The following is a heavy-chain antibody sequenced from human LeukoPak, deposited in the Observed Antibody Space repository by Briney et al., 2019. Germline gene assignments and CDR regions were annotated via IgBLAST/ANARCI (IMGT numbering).Heavy chain of an antibody. Sequence: GGSLRLSCAASGFSISNSATSWVRQAPGKGLEWVSLIIASSGSTFNADSVKGRFTISRDNSKNTLYLQMNSLRAEDTAVYYCAKGAYDYIEMGYFDYWGQGTLVTVSS. CDR2: IIASSGST. V-gene: IGHV3-23*01. CDR1: GFSISNSA. J-gene: IGHJ4*02. CDR3: AKGAYDYIEMGYFDY. D-gene: IGHD5-12*01.